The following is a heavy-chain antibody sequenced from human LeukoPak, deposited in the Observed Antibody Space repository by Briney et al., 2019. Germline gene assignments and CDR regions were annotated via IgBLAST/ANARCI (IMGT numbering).Heavy chain of an antibody. CDR2: ISSSSSTI. CDR1: GFTFSTYS. V-gene: IGHV3-48*02. CDR3: ARGYSSSSFFDY. Sequence: GGSLRLSCAASGFTFSTYSMNWVRQAPGKGLEWVSYISSSSSTIYYADSVKGRFTISRDNAKNSLYVQMNSLRDEDTAVYYCARGYSSSSFFDYWGRGTLVIVSS. J-gene: IGHJ4*02. D-gene: IGHD6-6*01.